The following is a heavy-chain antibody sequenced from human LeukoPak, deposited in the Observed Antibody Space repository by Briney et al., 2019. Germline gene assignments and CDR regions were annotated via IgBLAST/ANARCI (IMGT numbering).Heavy chain of an antibody. CDR1: GFTFGNYD. D-gene: IGHD1-26*01. CDR2: ISYDGSDK. J-gene: IGHJ4*02. Sequence: GGSLRLSCAASGFTFGNYDMHWVRQAPGKGLEWVAVISYDGSDKYYADSVKGRFTISRDNSKNTLYLQMNSLRAEDTAVYYCAKDRSGSYLDYWGQGTLVTVSS. V-gene: IGHV3-30*18. CDR3: AKDRSGSYLDY.